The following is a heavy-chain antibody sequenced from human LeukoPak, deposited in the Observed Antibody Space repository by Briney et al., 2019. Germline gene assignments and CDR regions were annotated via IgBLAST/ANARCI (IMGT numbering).Heavy chain of an antibody. CDR1: GFTFSSYW. J-gene: IGHJ4*02. V-gene: IGHV3-74*01. CDR2: INSDGSST. CDR3: ATYYYDSSGYQWDY. D-gene: IGHD3-22*01. Sequence: PGGSLRLSCAASGFTFSSYWMHWVRQAPGKGLVWVSRINSDGSSTSYADSVKGRFTTSRDNAKNTLYLQMNSLRAEDTAVYYCATYYYDSSGYQWDYWGQGTLVTVSS.